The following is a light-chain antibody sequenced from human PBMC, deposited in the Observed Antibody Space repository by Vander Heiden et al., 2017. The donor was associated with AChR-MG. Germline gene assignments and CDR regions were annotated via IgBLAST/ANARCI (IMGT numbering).Light chain of an antibody. V-gene: IGKV3-15*01. CDR3: QQYNNWPRA. CDR1: QSVSSN. Sequence: IVLTQSPATLSVSPGDRATPSCRASQSVSSNLAWYQKKPGQAPRLLIYGASTRATGIPARFSGSGSGTEFTLTISSLQSEDFAVYYCQQYNNWPRAFGQGTKLEIK. CDR2: GAS. J-gene: IGKJ2*01.